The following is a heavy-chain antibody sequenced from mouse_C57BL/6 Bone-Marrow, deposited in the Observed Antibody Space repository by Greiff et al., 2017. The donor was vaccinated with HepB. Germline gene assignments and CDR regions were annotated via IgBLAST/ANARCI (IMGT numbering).Heavy chain of an antibody. CDR1: GYTFTDYN. V-gene: IGHV1-18*01. CDR3: ARHYGNYVLYYYAMDY. CDR2: INPNNGGT. J-gene: IGHJ4*01. D-gene: IGHD2-1*01. Sequence: EVKLVESGPELVKPGASVKIPCKASGYTFTDYNMDWVKQSHGKSLEWIGDINPNNGGTIYNHKFKGKATLTVDKSSSTAYMELRSLTSEDTAVYYCARHYGNYVLYYYAMDYWGQGTSVTVSS.